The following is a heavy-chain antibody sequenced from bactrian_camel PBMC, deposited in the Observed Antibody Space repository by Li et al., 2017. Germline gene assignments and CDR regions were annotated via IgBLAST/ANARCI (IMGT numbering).Heavy chain of an antibody. CDR1: GDTHMRYC. D-gene: IGHD4*01. CDR2: MDIDGST. V-gene: IGHV3S53*01. J-gene: IGHJ4*01. Sequence: QVQLVESGGGSVQAGGSLRLSCVASGDTHMRYCMAWFRQPPGKEREGVAAMDIDGSTKYADAVRSRFTISRDNAKHTLYLQMNSLKPEDTATYYCAAQRAIDDCRYEYNYWG. CDR3: AAQRAIDDCRYEYNY.